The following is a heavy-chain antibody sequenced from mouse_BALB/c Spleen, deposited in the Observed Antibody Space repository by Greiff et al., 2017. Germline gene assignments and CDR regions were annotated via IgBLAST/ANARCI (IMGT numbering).Heavy chain of an antibody. V-gene: IGHV1S29*02. CDR2: IYPYNGGT. CDR1: GYTFTDYN. CDR3: ARERYYGYTWFAY. Sequence: VQLKESGPELVKPGASVKISCKASGYTFTDYNMHWVKQSHGKSLEWIGYIYPYNGGTGYNQKFKSKATLTVDNSSSTAYMELRSLTSEDSAVYYCARERYYGYTWFAYWGQGTLVTVSA. J-gene: IGHJ3*01. D-gene: IGHD1-2*01.